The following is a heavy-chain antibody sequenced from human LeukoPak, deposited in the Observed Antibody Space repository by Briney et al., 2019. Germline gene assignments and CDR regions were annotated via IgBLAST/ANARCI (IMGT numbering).Heavy chain of an antibody. CDR2: IYTSGST. CDR1: GGSISSYY. J-gene: IGHJ5*02. Sequence: PSETLSLTCTVSGGSISSYYWSWIRQPAGKGLEWIGRIYTSGSTNYNPSLKSRVTMSVDTSKNQFSLMLSSVTAADTAVYYCARENSSEYYDFWSGYMPHWFDPWGQGTLVTVSS. D-gene: IGHD3-3*01. V-gene: IGHV4-4*07. CDR3: ARENSSEYYDFWSGYMPHWFDP.